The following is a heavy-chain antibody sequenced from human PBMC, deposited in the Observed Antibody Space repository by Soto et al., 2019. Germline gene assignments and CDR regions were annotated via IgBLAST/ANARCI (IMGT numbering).Heavy chain of an antibody. CDR1: GYTFTGYY. V-gene: IGHV1-2*02. D-gene: IGHD3-22*01. Sequence: ASVKVSCKASGYTFTGYYMHWVRQAPGQGLEWMGWINPNSGGTNYAQKFQGRVTMTRDTSISTAYMELSRLRFDDTAVYYCAIDYPPDHYDSSGYYFGGWFDLWGQGTLVTVSS. CDR3: AIDYPPDHYDSSGYYFGGWFDL. J-gene: IGHJ5*01. CDR2: INPNSGGT.